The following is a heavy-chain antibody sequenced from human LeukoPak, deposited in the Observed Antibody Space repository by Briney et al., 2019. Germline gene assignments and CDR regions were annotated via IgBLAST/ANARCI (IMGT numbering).Heavy chain of an antibody. V-gene: IGHV4-31*03. CDR3: ASLPYYYDSSGYGFPFDY. CDR2: IYYSGST. CDR1: GGSISSGGYY. Sequence: SETLSLTCTVSGGSISSGGYYWSWIRQHPGKGLEWIGYIYYSGSTYYNPSLKSRVTISVDTSKNQFSLKLSSVTAADTAVYYCASLPYYYDSSGYGFPFDYWGQGTLVTVSS. J-gene: IGHJ4*02. D-gene: IGHD3-22*01.